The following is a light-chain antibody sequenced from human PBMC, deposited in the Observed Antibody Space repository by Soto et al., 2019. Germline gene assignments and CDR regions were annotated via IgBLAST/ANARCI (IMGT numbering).Light chain of an antibody. J-gene: IGKJ1*01. CDR2: AAS. CDR3: QQSYSTPWT. V-gene: IGKV1-39*01. Sequence: DIQMTQSPSSLSASVGDIVTITCRASQSISSYLNWYQQKPGKAPKLLIYAASSLQSGVPSRFSGSGSGTAFTLTISSLQPEDFATYYCQQSYSTPWTFGQGTKVEIK. CDR1: QSISSY.